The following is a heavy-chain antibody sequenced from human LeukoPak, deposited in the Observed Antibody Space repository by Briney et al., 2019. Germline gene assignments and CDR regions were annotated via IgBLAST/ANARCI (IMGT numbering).Heavy chain of an antibody. CDR3: ASTSGSYYYWFDP. CDR1: GYSISSGYY. V-gene: IGHV4-38-2*01. D-gene: IGHD1-26*01. Sequence: PSETLSLTCAVSGYSISSGYYWGWIRQPPGKGLEWIGSIYHSGSTYYNPSLKSRVTISVDTSKNQFSLKLSSVTAADKAVYYCASTSGSYYYWFDPWGQGTLVTVSS. CDR2: IYHSGST. J-gene: IGHJ5*02.